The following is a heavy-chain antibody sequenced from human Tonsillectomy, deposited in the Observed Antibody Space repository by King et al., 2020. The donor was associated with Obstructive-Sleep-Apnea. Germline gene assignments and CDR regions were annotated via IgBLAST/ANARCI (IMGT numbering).Heavy chain of an antibody. D-gene: IGHD1-26*01. CDR3: ARDPYSYFDY. Sequence: QLQESGPGLVKPSETLSLTCTVSGVSISSSNYYWAWIRQPPGKGLEWIGSIYYSGSTYYNPSLKSRVTMSVDTSKNQFSLKLTSVTAADTAVYYCARDPYSYFDYWGQGTLVTVSS. J-gene: IGHJ4*02. V-gene: IGHV4-39*07. CDR2: IYYSGST. CDR1: GVSISSSNYY.